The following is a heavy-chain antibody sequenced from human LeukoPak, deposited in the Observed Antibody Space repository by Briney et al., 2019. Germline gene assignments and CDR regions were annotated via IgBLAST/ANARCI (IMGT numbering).Heavy chain of an antibody. J-gene: IGHJ4*02. CDR3: ARDNLDYGSGSYIDY. CDR1: GFTFSSYA. CDR2: ISGSGGST. V-gene: IGHV3-23*01. D-gene: IGHD3-10*01. Sequence: GGSLRLSCAASGFTFSSYAMSWVRQAPGKGLEWVSAISGSGGSTYYADSVKGRFTISRDNSKNTLYLQMNSLRAEDTAVYYCARDNLDYGSGSYIDYWGQGTLVTVSS.